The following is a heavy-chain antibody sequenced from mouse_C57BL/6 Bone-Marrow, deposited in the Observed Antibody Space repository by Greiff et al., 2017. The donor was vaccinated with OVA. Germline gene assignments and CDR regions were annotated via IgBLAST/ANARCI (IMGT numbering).Heavy chain of an antibody. CDR2: INPGSGGT. J-gene: IGHJ3*01. D-gene: IGHD1-1*01. Sequence: VQLQQSGAELVRPGTSVKVSCKASGYAFTSYSIAWVKQRPGKGLEWIGEINPGSGGTNYNAKLKGKATLTADKSSSTAYMQISSLTSEDSAVYFCARGVYYYSRSPFDDWGQETRVTVAA. CDR1: GYAFTSYS. CDR3: ARGVYYYSRSPFDD. V-gene: IGHV1-54*01.